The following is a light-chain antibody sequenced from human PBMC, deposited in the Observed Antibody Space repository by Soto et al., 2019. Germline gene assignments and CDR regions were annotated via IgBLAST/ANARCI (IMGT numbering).Light chain of an antibody. CDR2: DDS. CDR1: KIGSKS. CDR3: QVWDSSSDHPYV. J-gene: IGLJ3*02. Sequence: SYELTQPPSVSVAPGQTARITCGGNKIGSKSVHWHQQKPRQAPVLVVYDDSDRPSRIPERFSGSNSVNTATLTISRVAAGDEAEYYCQVWDSSSDHPYVFGGVTKLTVL. V-gene: IGLV3-21*02.